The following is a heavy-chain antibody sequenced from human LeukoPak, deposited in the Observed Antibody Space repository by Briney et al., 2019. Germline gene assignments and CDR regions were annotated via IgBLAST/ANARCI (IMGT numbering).Heavy chain of an antibody. D-gene: IGHD6-13*01. CDR3: ARGRGSSWYYFDS. CDR2: IYTSGST. V-gene: IGHV4-4*07. Sequence: SETLSLTCTVSGGSISSYYWSWIRQPAGKGLEWIGRIYTSGSTNYNPSLKGRVTMTIDTSKNQFSLNLSSVTAADTAVYYCARGRGSSWYYFDSWGQGTLVTISS. J-gene: IGHJ4*02. CDR1: GGSISSYY.